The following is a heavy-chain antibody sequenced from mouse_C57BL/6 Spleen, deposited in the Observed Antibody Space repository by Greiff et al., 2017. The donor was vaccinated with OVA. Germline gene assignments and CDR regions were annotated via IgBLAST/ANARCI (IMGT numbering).Heavy chain of an antibody. CDR2: IDPSDSYT. V-gene: IGHV1-50*01. CDR1: GYTFTSYW. Sequence: VQLQQPGAELVKPGASVKLSCKASGYTFTSYWMQWVKQRPGQGLEWIGEIDPSDSYTNYNQKFKGKATLTVDTSSSTAYMQLSSLTSEDSAVYYCARSATGTPFDYWGQGTTLTVSS. D-gene: IGHD4-1*01. J-gene: IGHJ2*01. CDR3: ARSATGTPFDY.